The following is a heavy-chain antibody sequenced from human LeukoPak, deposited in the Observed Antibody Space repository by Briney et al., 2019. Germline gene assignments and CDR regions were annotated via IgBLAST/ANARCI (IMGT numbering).Heavy chain of an antibody. CDR2: INYKGRDT. J-gene: IGHJ4*02. CDR1: GFTFDNHW. CDR3: ARAPEQGTCDY. V-gene: IGHV3-74*03. Sequence: GGSLRLSCAASGFTFDNHWMHWVRQAPGKGLEWVSRINYKGRDTTYADSVKGRFAISRDNAKNTLYLNMNNLRAEDTAVYYRARAPEQGTCDYWGQGTLVSVSS. D-gene: IGHD1-14*01.